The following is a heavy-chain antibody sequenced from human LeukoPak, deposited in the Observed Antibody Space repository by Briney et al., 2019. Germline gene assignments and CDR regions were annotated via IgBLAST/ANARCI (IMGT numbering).Heavy chain of an antibody. CDR1: GFTFSSYE. CDR2: ISSSGSTI. J-gene: IGHJ4*02. D-gene: IGHD6-19*01. V-gene: IGHV3-48*03. Sequence: PGGSLRLSCAASGFTFSSYEMNWVRQAPGKGLEWVSYISSSGSTIYYADSVKGRFTISRDNSKNTLYLQMNSLRTEDTAVYYCAKDRDVTRRYSSGSFDYWGQGTLVTVS. CDR3: AKDRDVTRRYSSGSFDY.